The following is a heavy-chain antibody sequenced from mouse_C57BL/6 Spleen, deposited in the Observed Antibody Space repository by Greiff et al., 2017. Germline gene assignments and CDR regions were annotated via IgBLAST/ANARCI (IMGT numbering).Heavy chain of an antibody. CDR1: GYAFSSSW. J-gene: IGHJ2*01. V-gene: IGHV1-82*01. Sequence: QVQLQQSGPELVKPGASVKISCKASGYAFSSSWMNWVKQRPGKGLEWIGRIYPGDGDTNYNGKFKGKATLTADKSSSTAYMQLRSLTSEDSAVYFCARGKPHYLDYWGQGTTLTVSS. CDR3: ARGKPHYLDY. CDR2: IYPGDGDT.